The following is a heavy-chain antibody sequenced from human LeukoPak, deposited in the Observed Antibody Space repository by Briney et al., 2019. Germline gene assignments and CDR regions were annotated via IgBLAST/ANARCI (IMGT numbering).Heavy chain of an antibody. CDR3: AREGVTMIVN. V-gene: IGHV3-7*01. J-gene: IGHJ4*02. D-gene: IGHD3-22*01. CDR2: IKEDGSDK. Sequence: GGSPRLSCAASGFIFSSYWMAWVRQAPGKGLEWVANIKEDGSDKNYVDSVKGRFTISRDNAKNSLYLQMNSLRAEDTAVYYCAREGVTMIVNWGQGTLVTVSS. CDR1: GFIFSSYW.